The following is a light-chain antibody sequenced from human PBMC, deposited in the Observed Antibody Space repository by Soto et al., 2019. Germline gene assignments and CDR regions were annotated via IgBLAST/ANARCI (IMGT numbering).Light chain of an antibody. Sequence: QSVRTEPPSVSVAPGQRVTISCSGSSSNIGAGYDVHWYQQLPGTAPRLLIYVSRNRPSGVPDRFSGSKSGTSASLAITGLQTDDEADYYCQSYDSSLRLAVFGGGTKVTVL. CDR2: VSR. CDR3: QSYDSSLRLAV. CDR1: SSNIGAGYD. V-gene: IGLV1-40*01. J-gene: IGLJ3*02.